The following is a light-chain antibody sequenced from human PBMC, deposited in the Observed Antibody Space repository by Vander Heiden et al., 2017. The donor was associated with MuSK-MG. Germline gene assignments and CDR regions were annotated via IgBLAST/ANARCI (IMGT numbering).Light chain of an antibody. J-gene: IGKJ4*01. V-gene: IGKV1-5*03. Sequence: DIQMTQSPSTLSASVGDRVTITCRASQSLRRWLAWFQQKPGKAPKLLIYQASTLESGVPSMFIGIVSGKKFPPPISRLPPDDFATYYCQQYNSDSLTITFGGGTKVEIK. CDR3: QQYNSDSLTIT. CDR2: QAS. CDR1: QSLRRW.